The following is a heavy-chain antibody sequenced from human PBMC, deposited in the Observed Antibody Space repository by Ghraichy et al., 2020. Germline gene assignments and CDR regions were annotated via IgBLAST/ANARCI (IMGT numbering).Heavy chain of an antibody. J-gene: IGHJ3*02. CDR2: IYHSGST. Sequence: SETLSLTCAVSGGSIISSNWWTWVRQPPGKGLEWIGEIYHSGSTKYNPSLKSRVTISIDKSKRQLSLKLSSVTAADTALYYCARDRVSVVTAAYDIWGQGTMVTVSS. V-gene: IGHV4-4*02. CDR1: GGSIISSNW. D-gene: IGHD2-21*02. CDR3: ARDRVSVVTAAYDI.